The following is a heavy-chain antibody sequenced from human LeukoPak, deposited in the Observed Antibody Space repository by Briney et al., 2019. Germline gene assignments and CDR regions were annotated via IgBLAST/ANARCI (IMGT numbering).Heavy chain of an antibody. J-gene: IGHJ4*02. CDR2: ILYSGTT. CDR3: ARHLRVGARQEFDY. CDR1: GGSISSSNYY. Sequence: SETLSLTCTVSGGSISSSNYYWGWIRQPPGKGLEWIGSILYSGTTYHNPSLESRITISVDTSKNQVSLKLNSVTAADTAVFYCARHLRVGARQEFDYWGQGTLVTVSS. D-gene: IGHD5/OR15-5a*01. V-gene: IGHV4-39*01.